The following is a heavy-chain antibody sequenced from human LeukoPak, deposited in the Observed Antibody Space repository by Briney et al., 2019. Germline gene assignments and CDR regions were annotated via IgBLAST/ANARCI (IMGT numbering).Heavy chain of an antibody. CDR1: GGSISSYY. Sequence: SETLSLTCTVSGGSISSYYWSWIRQPPGKGLEWIGYIYYSGSTNYNPSLKSRVTISVDTSKNQFSLKLSSVTAADTAVYYCARGIYGDYTWFDPWGQGTLVTVS. CDR2: IYYSGST. D-gene: IGHD4-17*01. J-gene: IGHJ5*02. V-gene: IGHV4-59*01. CDR3: ARGIYGDYTWFDP.